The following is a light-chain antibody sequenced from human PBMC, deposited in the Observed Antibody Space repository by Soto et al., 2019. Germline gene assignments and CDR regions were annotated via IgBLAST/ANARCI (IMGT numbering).Light chain of an antibody. Sequence: ETVLTQSPGTLSLSPGERATLSCRASQTIRSNYLAWYRQTPDQAPRLLIYVASNRATGIADRFSGRGSVTDFTVIISRLEPEGFALYYCQQYGSSPWTFSQGTKVEIK. CDR2: VAS. CDR3: QQYGSSPWT. V-gene: IGKV3-20*01. J-gene: IGKJ1*01. CDR1: QTIRSNY.